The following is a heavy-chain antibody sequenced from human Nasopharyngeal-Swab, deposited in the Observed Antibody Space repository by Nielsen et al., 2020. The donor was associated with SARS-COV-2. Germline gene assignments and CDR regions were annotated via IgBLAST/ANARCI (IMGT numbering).Heavy chain of an antibody. D-gene: IGHD1-26*01. CDR3: ARAGRVGDAFTGLDV. CDR2: INHNERT. V-gene: IGHV4-34*01. J-gene: IGHJ6*02. CDR1: GGSISSYY. Sequence: GSLRLSCTVSGGSISSYYWNWIRQPPGKGLEWIGEINHNERTNYNPSLRSRVTMLVDKSNNQVSLKLSSVTATDTGVYYCARAGRVGDAFTGLDVWGQGTTVTVSS.